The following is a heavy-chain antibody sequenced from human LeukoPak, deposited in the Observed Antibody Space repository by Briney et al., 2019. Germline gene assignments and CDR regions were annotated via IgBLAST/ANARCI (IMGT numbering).Heavy chain of an antibody. CDR2: IYTSGST. CDR3: ARGTIYYDSSGYYSYYFDY. V-gene: IGHV4-59*10. Sequence: SETLSLTCAVYGGSFSGYYWTWIRQPAGKGLEWIGRIYTSGSTNYNPSLKSRVTISVDTSKNQFSLKLSSVTAADTAVYYCARGTIYYDSSGYYSYYFDYWGQGTLVTVSS. J-gene: IGHJ4*02. D-gene: IGHD3-22*01. CDR1: GGSFSGYY.